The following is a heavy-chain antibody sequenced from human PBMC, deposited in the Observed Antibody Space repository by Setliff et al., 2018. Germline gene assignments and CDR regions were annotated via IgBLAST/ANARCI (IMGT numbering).Heavy chain of an antibody. J-gene: IGHJ4*02. CDR1: GYTFTGYY. Sequence: GASVKVSCKASGYTFTGYYMHWVRQAPGRGLEWMGWINPNSGGTNYAQKFQGWVTMTRDTSISTAYMELSRLRSDDTAVYYCARDRDSSGYPYYFDYWGQGTLVTVSS. CDR3: ARDRDSSGYPYYFDY. D-gene: IGHD3-22*01. V-gene: IGHV1-2*04. CDR2: INPNSGGT.